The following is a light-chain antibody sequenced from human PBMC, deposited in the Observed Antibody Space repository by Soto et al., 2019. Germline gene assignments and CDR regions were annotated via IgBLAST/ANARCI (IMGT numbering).Light chain of an antibody. CDR2: KVS. J-gene: IGKJ1*01. CDR3: LQATHWPWT. Sequence: DVVMTQFPLSLSVTLGQSASISCRSTQSLLYSDGDTYLNWYHQRPGQSPRRLIHKVSKRDSGVPDRISGSGSGSDFTLEISRVEAEDVGTYYCLQATHWPWTFGQGTKVDI. V-gene: IGKV2-30*01. CDR1: QSLLYSDGDTY.